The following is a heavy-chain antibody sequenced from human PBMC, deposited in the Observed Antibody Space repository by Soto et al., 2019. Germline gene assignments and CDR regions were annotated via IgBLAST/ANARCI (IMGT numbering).Heavy chain of an antibody. CDR2: INHSGST. CDR1: GGSFSGYY. J-gene: IGHJ4*02. CDR3: ARYGSSSIKSFDY. D-gene: IGHD6-6*01. V-gene: IGHV4-34*01. Sequence: SETLSLTCAVYGGSFSGYYWSWIRQPPGKGLEWIGEINHSGSTNYNPSLKSRVTISVDTSKNQFSLKLSSVTAADTAVYYCARYGSSSIKSFDYWGKGDLVPVSS.